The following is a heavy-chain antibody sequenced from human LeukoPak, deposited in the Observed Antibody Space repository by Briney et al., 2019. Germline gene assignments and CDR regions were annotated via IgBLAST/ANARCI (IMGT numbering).Heavy chain of an antibody. CDR3: ARADSIAAAVHYYYMDV. D-gene: IGHD6-13*01. CDR1: GYIFSNYG. Sequence: ASVKVSCKASGYIFSNYGISWVRQAPGQGLDWIGWISGYNGHTQYVEKFEGRVNMTTDTSTSTDYMELRSLRSYDTAVYYCARADSIAAAVHYYYMDVWGKGTTVTVSS. CDR2: ISGYNGHT. J-gene: IGHJ6*03. V-gene: IGHV1-18*01.